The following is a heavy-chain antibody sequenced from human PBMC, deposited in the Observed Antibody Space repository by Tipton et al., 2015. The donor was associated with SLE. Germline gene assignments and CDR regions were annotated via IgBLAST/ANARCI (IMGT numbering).Heavy chain of an antibody. D-gene: IGHD3-10*01. CDR1: GYSFATYW. V-gene: IGHV5-51*01. J-gene: IGHJ6*02. CDR3: AVHGAGSYFNGMDV. CDR2: IYPYDSDT. Sequence: QLVQSGAEVKKPGESLKISCEGSGYSFATYWIDWVRQMPGKGLGWMGTIYPYDSDTRYSPSLQGQVTISADKSTSTAYLQWSSLKASDTARYYCAVHGAGSYFNGMDVWGQGTMVTVSS.